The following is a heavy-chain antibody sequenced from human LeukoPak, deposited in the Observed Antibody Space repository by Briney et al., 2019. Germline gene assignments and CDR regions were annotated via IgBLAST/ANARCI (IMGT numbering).Heavy chain of an antibody. J-gene: IGHJ4*02. V-gene: IGHV1-2*02. CDR2: INPNSGGT. D-gene: IGHD6-13*01. Sequence: ASVKASCKASGYTFTGYYMHWVRQAPGQGLEWMGWINPNSGGTNYAQKFQGRVTMTRDTSISTAYMELSRLRSDDTAVYYCARGLYSSSWYGDYWGQGTLVTVSS. CDR3: ARGLYSSSWYGDY. CDR1: GYTFTGYY.